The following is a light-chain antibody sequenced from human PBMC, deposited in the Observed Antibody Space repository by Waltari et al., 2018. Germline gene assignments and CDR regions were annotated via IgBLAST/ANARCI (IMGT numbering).Light chain of an antibody. CDR2: RNN. J-gene: IGLJ2*01. CDR1: RSNIGANY. CDR3: ATWDDSLSGGV. Sequence: QSVLTQPPSASGTPGQRVPLSCSGRRSNIGANYVYWFQQVPGLAPRLPIYRNNTRPSGVPDRFSASKSGTSASLAISGLRSEDEADYYCATWDDSLSGGVFGGGTKLTVL. V-gene: IGLV1-47*01.